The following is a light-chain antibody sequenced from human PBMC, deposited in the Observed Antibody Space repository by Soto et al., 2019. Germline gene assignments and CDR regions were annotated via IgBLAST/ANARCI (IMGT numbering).Light chain of an antibody. CDR3: QQTHKTFT. CDR2: AAS. J-gene: IGKJ4*01. Sequence: DIQMTQSPSSLSASVGDRVTITCRASQSISTYLNWYQQKPGKVPKLLIYAASSLQSGVPSRFSGSGSGTDFTLTISSLQPEDFATYYCQQTHKTFTFGGGTKVDIK. V-gene: IGKV1-39*01. CDR1: QSISTY.